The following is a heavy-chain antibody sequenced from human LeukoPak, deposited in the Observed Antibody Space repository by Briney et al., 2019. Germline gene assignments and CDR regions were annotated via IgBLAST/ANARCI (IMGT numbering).Heavy chain of an antibody. CDR3: ARGEALIAARPLDY. V-gene: IGHV4-4*07. CDR1: GGSISSYY. CDR2: IYTSGST. Sequence: PSETLSLTCTVSGGSISSYYWSWIRQPAGKGLEWIGRIYTSGSTNYNPSLKSRVTMSVDTSKNQFSPKLSSVTAADTAVYYCARGEALIAARPLDYWGQGTLVTVSS. D-gene: IGHD6-6*01. J-gene: IGHJ4*02.